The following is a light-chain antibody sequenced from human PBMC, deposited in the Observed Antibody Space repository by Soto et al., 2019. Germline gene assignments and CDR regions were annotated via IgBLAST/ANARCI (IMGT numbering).Light chain of an antibody. J-gene: IGLJ2*01. CDR1: SSNIGAGYD. Sequence: QSVLTQPPSVSGAPGQRVIISCTGSSSNIGAGYDVHWYQQLPGTAPKLLIYGNSNRPSGVPDRFSGSKSGTSASLAITGLQAEDEADYYCQSYDSRLRVFGGGTKLTVL. V-gene: IGLV1-40*01. CDR3: QSYDSRLRV. CDR2: GNS.